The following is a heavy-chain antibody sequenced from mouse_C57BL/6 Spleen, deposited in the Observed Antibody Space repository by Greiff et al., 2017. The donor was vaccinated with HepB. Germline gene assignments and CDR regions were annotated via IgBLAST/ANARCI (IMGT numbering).Heavy chain of an antibody. D-gene: IGHD4-1*01. V-gene: IGHV5-6*01. CDR2: ISSGGSYT. Sequence: EVQVVESGGDLVKPGGSLKLSCAASGFTFSSYGMSWVRQTPDKRLEWVATISSGGSYTYYPDSVKGRFTISRDNAKNTLYLQMSSLKSEDTAMYYCARRVTGTGYFDVWGTGTTVTVSS. CDR1: GFTFSSYG. CDR3: ARRVTGTGYFDV. J-gene: IGHJ1*03.